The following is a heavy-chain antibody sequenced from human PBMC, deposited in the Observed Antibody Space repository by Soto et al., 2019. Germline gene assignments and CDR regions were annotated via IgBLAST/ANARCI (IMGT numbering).Heavy chain of an antibody. CDR1: GYTFTGYY. J-gene: IGHJ6*02. Sequence: QVQLVQSVAEVKKPGASVKVSCKASGYTFTGYYMHWVRQAPGQGLEWMGWINPNSGGTNYAQKFQGWVTMTRDTSISTAYMELSRLRSDDTAVYYCARGDYYGSVTWYYYYGMDVWGQGTTVTVSS. D-gene: IGHD3-10*01. CDR2: INPNSGGT. CDR3: ARGDYYGSVTWYYYYGMDV. V-gene: IGHV1-2*04.